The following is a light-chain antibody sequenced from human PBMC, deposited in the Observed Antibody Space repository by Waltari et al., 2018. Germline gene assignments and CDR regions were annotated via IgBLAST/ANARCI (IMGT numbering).Light chain of an antibody. J-gene: IGKJ2*01. CDR3: QQVKTYPYT. CDR2: VAS. Sequence: DIQLTQSPSPLSASVGDRVTITCRASQGINTYLAWYQQKLGKAPKLLIYVASTLQSGVPSRFSGSGSGTEFTLTISSLQPEDFATYYCQQVKTYPYTFGQGTKLEIK. V-gene: IGKV1-9*01. CDR1: QGINTY.